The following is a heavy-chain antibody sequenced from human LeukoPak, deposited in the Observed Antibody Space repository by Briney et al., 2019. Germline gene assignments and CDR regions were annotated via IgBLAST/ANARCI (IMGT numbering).Heavy chain of an antibody. V-gene: IGHV3-30*03. D-gene: IGHD6-19*01. CDR3: ARAGAKAQWLVPKNWFDP. Sequence: GGSLRLSCAASGFTFSSYSMNWVRQAPGKGLEWVALISYDGNIKYYADSVKGRFTISRDNSKNTLSLQMNSLRPEDTAVYYCARAGAKAQWLVPKNWFDPWGQGTLVTVSS. CDR2: ISYDGNIK. CDR1: GFTFSSYS. J-gene: IGHJ5*02.